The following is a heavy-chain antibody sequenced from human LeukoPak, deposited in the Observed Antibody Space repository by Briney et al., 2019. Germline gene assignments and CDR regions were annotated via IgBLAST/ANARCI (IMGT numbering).Heavy chain of an antibody. D-gene: IGHD3-10*01. CDR3: ARRFGEGYYYYYYYMDV. J-gene: IGHJ6*03. Sequence: ASVKVSCKASGYTFTSYGISWVRQAPGQGLEWMGWISAYNGNTNYAQKLQGRVTMTTDTSTSTAYMELRSLRSDDTAVYYCARRFGEGYYYYYYYMDVWGKGTTVTISS. CDR2: ISAYNGNT. CDR1: GYTFTSYG. V-gene: IGHV1-18*01.